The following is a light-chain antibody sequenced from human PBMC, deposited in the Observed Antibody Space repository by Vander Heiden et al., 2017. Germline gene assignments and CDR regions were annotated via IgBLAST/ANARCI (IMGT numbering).Light chain of an antibody. CDR3: CSYAGSYTLV. CDR2: DVS. CDR1: SSDVGGYNY. Sequence: QSALTQPRSVSGAPGQSVTISCTGTSSDVGGYNYGSWYQQHPGKAPKLMIYDVSKRPSGVPDRFSGSKSGNTASLTISGLQDEDEADYYCCSYAGSYTLVFGGGTKLTVL. J-gene: IGLJ2*01. V-gene: IGLV2-11*01.